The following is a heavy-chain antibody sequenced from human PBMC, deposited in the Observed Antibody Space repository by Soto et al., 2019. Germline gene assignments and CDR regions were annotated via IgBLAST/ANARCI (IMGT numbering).Heavy chain of an antibody. V-gene: IGHV3-66*01. D-gene: IGHD4-4*01. Sequence: GGSLRLSCAASGFTVSSNYMSWVRQAPGKGLEWVSVIYSGGSTYYADSVKGRFTISRDNSKNTQYLQMNSLRAEDTAVYYCARDNTVTPYYYYYYMDVWGKGTTVTVSS. CDR2: IYSGGST. CDR1: GFTVSSNY. CDR3: ARDNTVTPYYYYYYMDV. J-gene: IGHJ6*03.